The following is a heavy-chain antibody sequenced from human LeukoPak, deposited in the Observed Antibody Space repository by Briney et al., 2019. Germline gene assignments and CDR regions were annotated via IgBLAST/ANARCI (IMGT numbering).Heavy chain of an antibody. CDR3: ARNIVVVPAADAFDI. Sequence: SETLSLTCTVSGGSISSSSYYWGWIRQPPGKGLEWIGSIYYSGSTYYNPSLKSRVTISVDTSKNQFSLKLSSVTAADTAVYYCARNIVVVPAADAFDIWGQGTMVTVSS. D-gene: IGHD2-2*01. J-gene: IGHJ3*02. CDR1: GGSISSSSYY. CDR2: IYYSGST. V-gene: IGHV4-39*07.